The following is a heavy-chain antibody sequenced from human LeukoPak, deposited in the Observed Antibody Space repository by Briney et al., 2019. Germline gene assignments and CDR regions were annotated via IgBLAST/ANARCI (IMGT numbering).Heavy chain of an antibody. V-gene: IGHV1-18*01. J-gene: IGHJ6*03. CDR3: ARDEYSSGWYENDYYYMDV. D-gene: IGHD6-19*01. Sequence: GASVKVSCKASGYTFTSYGISWVRQAPGQGLEWMGWISVYNGNTNYAQKLQGRVTMTTDTSTSTAYMELRSLRSDDTAVYYCARDEYSSGWYENDYYYMDVWGKGTTVTVSS. CDR2: ISVYNGNT. CDR1: GYTFTSYG.